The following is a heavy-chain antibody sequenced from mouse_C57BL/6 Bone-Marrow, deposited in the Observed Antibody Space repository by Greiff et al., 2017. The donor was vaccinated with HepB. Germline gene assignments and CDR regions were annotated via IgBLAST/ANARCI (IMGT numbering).Heavy chain of an antibody. D-gene: IGHD2-4*01. Sequence: DVMLVESGGGLVQPGGSMKLSCVASGFTFSNYWMNWVRQSPEKGLEWVAQIRLKSDNYATHYAESVKGRFTISRDDSKSSVYLQMNNLRAEDTGIYYCTEDYEYFDVWGTGTTVTVSS. V-gene: IGHV6-3*01. CDR1: GFTFSNYW. CDR2: IRLKSDNYAT. J-gene: IGHJ1*03. CDR3: TEDYEYFDV.